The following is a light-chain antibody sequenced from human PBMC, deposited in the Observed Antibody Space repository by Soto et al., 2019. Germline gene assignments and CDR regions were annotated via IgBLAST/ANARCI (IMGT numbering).Light chain of an antibody. CDR3: SSYAGSNYYV. CDR2: EVN. CDR1: SSDVGDYNY. Sequence: QTAVTQTPAASGTPGQAGTISCTGISSDVGDYNYVSWYQQHPGKAPKLMIYEVNKRLSGVPDRFSGSKSGNTASLTVSGLQDEDEADDYCSSYAGSNYYVFGTGTTVPVL. V-gene: IGLV2-8*01. J-gene: IGLJ1*01.